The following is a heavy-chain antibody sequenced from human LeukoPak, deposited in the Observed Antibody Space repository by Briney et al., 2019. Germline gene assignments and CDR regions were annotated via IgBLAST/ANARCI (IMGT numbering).Heavy chain of an antibody. CDR2: LPPDELDI. J-gene: IGHJ5*02. CDR1: GFTFTNYW. Sequence: GGSLRLSCAASGFTFTNYWMHWVRQAPGMGLVWVSRLPPDELDIIYADSVKGRCTISSDNSKNTVYLQMNSLRADDTAIYYCAKARIIGVGWAQFDPWGQGSLVTVSS. V-gene: IGHV3-74*01. CDR3: AKARIIGVGWAQFDP. D-gene: IGHD2-21*01.